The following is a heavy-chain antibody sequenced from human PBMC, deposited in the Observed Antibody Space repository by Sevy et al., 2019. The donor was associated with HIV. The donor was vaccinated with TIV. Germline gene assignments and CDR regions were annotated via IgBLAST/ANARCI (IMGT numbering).Heavy chain of an antibody. V-gene: IGHV4-39*01. J-gene: IGHJ5*01. CDR1: GGSISSSIYY. CDR2: IYYSGST. D-gene: IGHD4-17*01. CDR3: ATRSTVTPLSPLYNLFES. Sequence: SETLSLTCIVSGGSISSSIYYWGWIRQPPGKGLEWIGSIYYSGSTYYNPSLKSRVTISVDTSKNQFSLKLSSVTAADTAVYYYATRSTVTPLSPLYNLFESWGQGTLVTVSS.